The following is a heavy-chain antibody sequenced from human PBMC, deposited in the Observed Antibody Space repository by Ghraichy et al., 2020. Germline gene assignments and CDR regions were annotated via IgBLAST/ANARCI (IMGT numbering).Heavy chain of an antibody. CDR3: AKIGSVGWYFDY. CDR1: GFTFSNYV. D-gene: IGHD1-26*01. J-gene: IGHJ4*02. CDR2: ITGSAGST. V-gene: IGHV3-23*01. Sequence: GGSLRLSCAASGFTFSNYVMSWVRQAPGKGLQWVSFITGSAGSTYYAESVQGRFTISRDNSKNTLYLQLNSLRAEDTAVYYCAKIGSVGWYFDYWSQGTLVTVSS.